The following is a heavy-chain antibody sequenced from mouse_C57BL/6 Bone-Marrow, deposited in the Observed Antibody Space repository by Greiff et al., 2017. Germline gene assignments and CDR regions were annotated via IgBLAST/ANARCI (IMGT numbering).Heavy chain of an antibody. CDR2: INPGGGGT. D-gene: IGHD4-1*01. J-gene: IGHJ4*01. Sequence: VQLQQSGAELVRPGTSVKVSCKASGYAFTNYLIEWVKQRPGQGLEWIGVINPGGGGTNYNEKFKGKATLTADKSSSTAYMQLSSLTSEDSAVYFCAKLGRGYAMDYWGQGTSVTVSS. CDR1: GYAFTNYL. CDR3: AKLGRGYAMDY. V-gene: IGHV1-54*01.